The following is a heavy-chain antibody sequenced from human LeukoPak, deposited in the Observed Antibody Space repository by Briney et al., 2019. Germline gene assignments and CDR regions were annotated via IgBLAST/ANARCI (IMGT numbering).Heavy chain of an antibody. J-gene: IGHJ4*02. D-gene: IGHD3-22*01. Sequence: SETLSLTCTFSGGSISSYYWGWIRQPPGKGLEWIGNIHYRGSTNYNPSLESRVTISIDTSKNQFSLKLSSVTAADTAVYYCARHFHDSSGYYDDYWGQGTLVSVSS. CDR2: IHYRGST. CDR1: GGSISSYY. V-gene: IGHV4-59*08. CDR3: ARHFHDSSGYYDDY.